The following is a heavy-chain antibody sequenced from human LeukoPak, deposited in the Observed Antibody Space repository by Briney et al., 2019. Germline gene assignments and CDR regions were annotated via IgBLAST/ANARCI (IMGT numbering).Heavy chain of an antibody. Sequence: GGSLRLSCAASGFTFSSYSMNWVRQAPGKGLEWVSSISSSSSYIYYAGSVKGRFTISRDNAKNSLYLQMNSLRAEDTAVYYCAKDTWAWGSGSYWYYFDYWGQGTLVTVSS. D-gene: IGHD3-10*01. J-gene: IGHJ4*02. CDR3: AKDTWAWGSGSYWYYFDY. CDR2: ISSSSSYI. CDR1: GFTFSSYS. V-gene: IGHV3-21*04.